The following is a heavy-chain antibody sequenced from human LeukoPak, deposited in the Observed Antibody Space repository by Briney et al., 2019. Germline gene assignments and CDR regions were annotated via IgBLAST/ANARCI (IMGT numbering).Heavy chain of an antibody. V-gene: IGHV3-11*04. Sequence: GGSLRLSCAASGFTFSDYNMRWIRQAPGKGLEWVSSISRSGSTRYYADSVKGRFTISRDNSKNTLYLQMNSLRAEDTAVYYCAKAARPYDSSGYYQDWGQGTLVTVSS. CDR1: GFTFSDYN. CDR2: ISRSGSTR. D-gene: IGHD3-22*01. CDR3: AKAARPYDSSGYYQD. J-gene: IGHJ4*02.